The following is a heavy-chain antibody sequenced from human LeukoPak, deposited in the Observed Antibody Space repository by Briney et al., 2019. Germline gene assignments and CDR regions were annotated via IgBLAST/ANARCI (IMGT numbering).Heavy chain of an antibody. CDR1: GFAFSDRY. J-gene: IGHJ4*02. CDR3: VLDLGGGGVSVNRGK. Sequence: PGGSLRLSCAASGFAFSDRYMDWVRQAPGKGLDWVGRTRNKANNYTTEYAASVKGRFTISRDDSKNSLYLQMNSLKTEDTAVYNCVLDLGGGGVSVNRGKWGQGTLVTVSS. D-gene: IGHD3-16*02. V-gene: IGHV3-72*01. CDR2: TRNKANNYTT.